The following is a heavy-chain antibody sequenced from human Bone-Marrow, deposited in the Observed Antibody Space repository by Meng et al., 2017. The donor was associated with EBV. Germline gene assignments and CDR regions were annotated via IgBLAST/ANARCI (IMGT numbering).Heavy chain of an antibody. CDR2: ISRGGSTI. J-gene: IGHJ4*02. CDR1: GFTFIAYY. CDR3: AREKSTYIAAFDC. D-gene: IGHD6-25*01. Sequence: GRLVEAGGGLLRPGGSVRLACVALGFTFIAYYMSWTHQAPGKGLEWVSYISRGGSTIYYADSVKGRFTISRDNAKNSLYLQINSLRAEDTAVYYCAREKSTYIAAFDCWGQGTLVTVSS. V-gene: IGHV3-11*01.